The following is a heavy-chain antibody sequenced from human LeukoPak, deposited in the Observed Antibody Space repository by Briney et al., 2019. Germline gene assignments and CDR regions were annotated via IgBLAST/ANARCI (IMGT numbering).Heavy chain of an antibody. D-gene: IGHD2-15*01. CDR3: ARVSGGLRSGFDY. Sequence: PGRSLRLSCGASGFTFSSYGMHWVRQAPGKGLEWVAVIWYDGSNKYYADSVKGRFTISRDNSKNTLYLQMNSLRAEDTAVYYCARVSGGLRSGFDYWGQGTLVTVSS. CDR1: GFTFSSYG. J-gene: IGHJ4*02. V-gene: IGHV3-33*01. CDR2: IWYDGSNK.